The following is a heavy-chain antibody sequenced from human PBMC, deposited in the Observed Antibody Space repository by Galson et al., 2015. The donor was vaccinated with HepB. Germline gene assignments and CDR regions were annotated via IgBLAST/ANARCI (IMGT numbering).Heavy chain of an antibody. CDR3: ARGYSRSWYSGLGF. CDR1: GFTVSSHY. J-gene: IGHJ4*02. V-gene: IGHV3-53*01. CDR2: FYSGGIT. Sequence: SLRLSCAASGFTVSSHYMSWVRQAPGKGLECVPVFYSGGITDYSDSAGGGFIISTDNSKNTLYLQKNSLRIADTAVYYCARGYSRSWYSGLGFWGQGSLVTVSS. D-gene: IGHD6-13*01.